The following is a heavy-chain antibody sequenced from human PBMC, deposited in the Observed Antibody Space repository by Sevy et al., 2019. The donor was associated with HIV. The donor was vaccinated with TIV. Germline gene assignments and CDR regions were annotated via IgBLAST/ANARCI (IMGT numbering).Heavy chain of an antibody. CDR2: ISYDGVIK. CDR3: AREAGYSTGWSPGNY. V-gene: IGHV3-30*14. D-gene: IGHD6-19*01. CDR1: EFTFSSHA. J-gene: IGHJ4*02. Sequence: GGSLRLSCAASEFTFSSHAMHWVRQAPGKGLEWVALISYDGVIKYYAESVKGRFTISRDNSKNTLYLQMNSLRADDTAVYYCAREAGYSTGWSPGNYWGQGTLVTVSS.